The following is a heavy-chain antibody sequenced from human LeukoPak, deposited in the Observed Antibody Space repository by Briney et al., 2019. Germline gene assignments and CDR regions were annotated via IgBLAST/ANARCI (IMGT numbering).Heavy chain of an antibody. D-gene: IGHD6-19*01. CDR1: GFTFSDYY. CDR3: ARGKQWRTTSYYFDY. CDR2: ISSSGSTI. J-gene: IGHJ4*02. Sequence: GGSLRLSCAASGFTFSDYYMSWIRQAPGKGLEWVSYISSSGSTIYYADSVKGRFTISRDNAKNSLYLQMNSLRAEDTAAYYCARGKQWRTTSYYFDYWGQGTLVTVSS. V-gene: IGHV3-11*01.